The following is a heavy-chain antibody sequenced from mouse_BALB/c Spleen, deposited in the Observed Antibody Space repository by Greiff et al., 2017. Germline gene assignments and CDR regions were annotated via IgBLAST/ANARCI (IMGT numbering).Heavy chain of an antibody. Sequence: EVKLVESGPGLVKPSQSLSLTCTVTGYSITSDYAWNWIRQFPGNKLEWMGYISYSGSTSYNPSLKSRISITRDTSKNQFFLQLNSVTTEDTATYYCARSRWLLYAMDYWGQGTSVTVS. CDR2: ISYSGST. V-gene: IGHV3-2*02. J-gene: IGHJ4*01. CDR1: GYSITSDYA. CDR3: ARSRWLLYAMDY. D-gene: IGHD2-3*01.